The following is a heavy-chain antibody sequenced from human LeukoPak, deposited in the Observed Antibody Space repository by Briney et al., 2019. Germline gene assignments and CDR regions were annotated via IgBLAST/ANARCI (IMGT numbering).Heavy chain of an antibody. CDR3: TRDEDFYSSSSDY. CDR1: GFTFSSYG. D-gene: IGHD6-6*01. Sequence: GGSLRLSCAASGFTFSSYGMHWVRQAPGKGLEWVALISYAVINKYYADSVKGRFTISRDNAKNSLYLQMNSLRAEDTAVYYCTRDEDFYSSSSDYWGQGTPVTVSS. V-gene: IGHV3-30*03. J-gene: IGHJ4*02. CDR2: ISYAVINK.